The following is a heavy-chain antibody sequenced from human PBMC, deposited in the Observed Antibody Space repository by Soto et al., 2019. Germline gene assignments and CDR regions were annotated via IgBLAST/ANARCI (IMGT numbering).Heavy chain of an antibody. D-gene: IGHD3-10*01. V-gene: IGHV1-69*13. J-gene: IGHJ6*02. CDR1: GGTFSSYA. CDR2: IIPIFGTA. Sequence: GASVKVSCKASGGTFSSYAIIWVRQAPGQGLEWMGGIIPIFGTANYAQKFQGRVTITADESTSTAYMELSSLRSEDTAVYYCARDPVRRGYYYYYGMDVWGQGTTVTVSS. CDR3: ARDPVRRGYYYYYGMDV.